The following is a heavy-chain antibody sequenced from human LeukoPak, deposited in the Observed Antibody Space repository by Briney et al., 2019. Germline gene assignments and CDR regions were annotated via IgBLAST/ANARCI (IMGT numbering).Heavy chain of an antibody. CDR3: ARDRASGYDLRLFDY. CDR1: GYTLTGYY. CDR2: INPNSGGT. D-gene: IGHD5-12*01. J-gene: IGHJ4*02. V-gene: IGHV1-2*02. Sequence: ASVKVSCKASGYTLTGYYMHWMRQAPGQGIEWMGWINPNSGGTNYAQKFQGRVTMTRDTSIGTAYMELSRLRSDDTAVYYCARDRASGYDLRLFDYWGQGTLVTVSS.